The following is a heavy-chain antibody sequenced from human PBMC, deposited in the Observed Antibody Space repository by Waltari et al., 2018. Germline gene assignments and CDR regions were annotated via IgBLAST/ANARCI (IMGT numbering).Heavy chain of an antibody. V-gene: IGHV3-72*01. CDR2: TRNKANSYTT. CDR1: GFTFSDHY. J-gene: IGHJ3*02. CDR3: ARLHSSSGSAFDI. Sequence: EVQLVESGGGLVQPGGSLRLSCAASGFTFSDHYMDWVRQAPGKGLEWVGRTRNKANSYTTEYAASVKGRFTISRDDSKNSLYLQMNSLKTEDTAVYYCARLHSSSGSAFDIWGQGTMVTVSS. D-gene: IGHD6-6*01.